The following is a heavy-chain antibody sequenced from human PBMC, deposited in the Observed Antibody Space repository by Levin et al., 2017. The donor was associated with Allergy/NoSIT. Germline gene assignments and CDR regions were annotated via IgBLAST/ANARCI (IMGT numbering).Heavy chain of an antibody. CDR2: MSGNGDNT. CDR3: AKALGSGPKFDYGMDV. Sequence: GGSLRLSCAASGFTFDTYAMSWVRQAPGKGLEWLSGMSGNGDNTYYADSVKGRFTISRDNSNTTLYLQMNSLRAEDMAVYYGAKALGSGPKFDYGMDVWGQGTTVTVSS. D-gene: IGHD6-19*01. J-gene: IGHJ6*02. CDR1: GFTFDTYA. V-gene: IGHV3-23*01.